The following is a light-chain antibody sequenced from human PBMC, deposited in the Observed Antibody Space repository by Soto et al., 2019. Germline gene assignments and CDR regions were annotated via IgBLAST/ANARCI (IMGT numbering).Light chain of an antibody. CDR3: QQGYTTPIT. V-gene: IGKV1-39*01. CDR2: AAS. J-gene: IGKJ5*01. Sequence: DIQRTQSPASLSASVGDRVTITCRTSQTINNCLNWYQLKPGKAPKPLIYAASSLQSGVPSRFSGSGSGTEFTLTIISVQPEDFATYSCQQGYTTPITFGQGTRLEIK. CDR1: QTINNC.